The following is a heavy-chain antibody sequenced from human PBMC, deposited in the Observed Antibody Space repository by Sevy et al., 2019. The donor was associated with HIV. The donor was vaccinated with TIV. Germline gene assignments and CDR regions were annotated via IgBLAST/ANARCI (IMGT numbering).Heavy chain of an antibody. CDR3: ANSITLSSSLDY. D-gene: IGHD3-22*01. V-gene: IGHV3-23*01. CDR1: GFTFSSYA. Sequence: GESLKISCAASGFTFSSYAMNWVRQAPGKGLEWVSTISGTNSSTYNADSVKGRFTVSRDNSKNTLYLQMNSLRAEDTAVYYCANSITLSSSLDYWGQGTLVTVSS. CDR2: ISGTNSST. J-gene: IGHJ4*02.